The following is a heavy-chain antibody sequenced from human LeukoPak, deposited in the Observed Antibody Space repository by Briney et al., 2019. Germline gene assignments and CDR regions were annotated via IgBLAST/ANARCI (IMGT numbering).Heavy chain of an antibody. V-gene: IGHV5-51*01. D-gene: IGHD1-26*01. CDR2: IYPGDSDT. CDR1: GYRFTNYW. Sequence: GESLKISCKSSGYRFTNYWIGWVRQMPGKGLEWMGIIYPGDSDTRYSPSFQGQVTISADMFISTAYLHWSSLKAADTAMYYCASTSATGSYYYFDYWGQGTLVTVSS. CDR3: ASTSATGSYYYFDY. J-gene: IGHJ4*02.